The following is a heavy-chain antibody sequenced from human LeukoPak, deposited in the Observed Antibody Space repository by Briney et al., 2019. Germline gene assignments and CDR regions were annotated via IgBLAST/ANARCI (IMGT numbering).Heavy chain of an antibody. CDR3: ARGLTVGSGYRGFDY. V-gene: IGHV4-4*07. CDR1: GGSISSYY. Sequence: SETLPLTCTVSGGSISSYYWSWIRQPAGKGLEWIGRIYASGGTNYNPSLKSRVTMSVDTSKNQFSLKVSSVTAADTAVYYCARGLTVGSGYRGFDYWGQGTLVTVSS. D-gene: IGHD3-22*01. J-gene: IGHJ4*02. CDR2: IYASGGT.